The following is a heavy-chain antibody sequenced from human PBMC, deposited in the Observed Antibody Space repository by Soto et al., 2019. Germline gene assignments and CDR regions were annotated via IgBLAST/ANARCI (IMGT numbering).Heavy chain of an antibody. CDR1: GFSLSTSGVG. V-gene: IGHV2-5*02. CDR3: AHSRRRSYCAS. CDR2: IYWDDDK. Sequence: QITLKESGPTLVKPTQTLTLTCTFSGFSLSTSGVGVGWIRQPPGKALEWLALIYWDDDKRYSPSLKSRLTLTKDTSKHQVVDTMTNMDPVDTAKSYCAHSRRRSYCASWGEGTLVIFSS. J-gene: IGHJ4*02.